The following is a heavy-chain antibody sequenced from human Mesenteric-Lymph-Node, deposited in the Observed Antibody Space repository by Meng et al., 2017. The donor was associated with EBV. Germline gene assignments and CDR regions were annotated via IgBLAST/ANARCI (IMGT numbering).Heavy chain of an antibody. CDR2: IYWDDDK. CDR3: VYPKGYCSGGRCHSFFAY. Sequence: QITLTGSGPTLVKPTQTLPLTCTFSGFSLSTRGMGVGWIRQPPGKALEWLALIYWDDDKHYSPSLKSRLTITKDTSKNQVVLIMTNMDPVDTATYYCVYPKGYCSGGRCHSFFAYWGQGTLVTVSS. D-gene: IGHD2-15*01. V-gene: IGHV2-5*02. J-gene: IGHJ4*02. CDR1: GFSLSTRGMG.